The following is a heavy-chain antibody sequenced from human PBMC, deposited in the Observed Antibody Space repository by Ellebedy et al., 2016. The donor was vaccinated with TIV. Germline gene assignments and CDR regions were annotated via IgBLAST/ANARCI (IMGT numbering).Heavy chain of an antibody. CDR2: ISSSSSYI. Sequence: GESLKISXAASGFTFSSYSMNWVRQAPGKGLEWVSSISSSSSYIYYADSVKGRFTISRDNAKNSLYLEMNSLRGEDTALYYCAKDKAPRYNGYDWDLDYWGQGTLVTVSS. V-gene: IGHV3-21*04. CDR3: AKDKAPRYNGYDWDLDY. J-gene: IGHJ4*02. D-gene: IGHD5-12*01. CDR1: GFTFSSYS.